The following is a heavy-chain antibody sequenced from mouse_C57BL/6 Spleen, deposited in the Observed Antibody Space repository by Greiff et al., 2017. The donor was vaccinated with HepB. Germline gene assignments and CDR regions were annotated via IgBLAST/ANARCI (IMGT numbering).Heavy chain of an antibody. CDR3: ASRGFGYGSFDY. CDR1: GYTFTDYY. J-gene: IGHJ2*01. Sequence: VQLQQSGPVLVKPGASVKMSCKASGYTFTDYYMNWVKQSHGKSLEWIGVINPYNGGTSYNQKFKGKATLTVDKSSSTAYMELNSLTSEDSAVYYCASRGFGYGSFDYWGQGTTLTVSS. D-gene: IGHD1-1*01. CDR2: INPYNGGT. V-gene: IGHV1-19*01.